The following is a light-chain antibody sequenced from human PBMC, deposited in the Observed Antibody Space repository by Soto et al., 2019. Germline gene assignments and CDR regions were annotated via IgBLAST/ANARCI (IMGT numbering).Light chain of an antibody. CDR1: SGHSSYI. Sequence: QLVLTQSSSASASLGSSVKLTCTLSSGHSSYIIAWHQQQPGKAPRYLMKLEGSGSYNKGSGVPDRFSGSSSGADRYLTISNLQFEDEADYYCETWESNTHTVFGGGTQLTVL. V-gene: IGLV4-60*02. CDR3: ETWESNTHTV. CDR2: LEGSGSY. J-gene: IGLJ3*02.